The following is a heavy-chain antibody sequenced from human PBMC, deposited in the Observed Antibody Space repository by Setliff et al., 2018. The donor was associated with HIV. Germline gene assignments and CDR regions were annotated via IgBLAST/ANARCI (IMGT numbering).Heavy chain of an antibody. Sequence: PSETLSLTCTVSGVSFGSSDYYRAWIRQPPGKGLEWIGSFYYSGSTYYNPSLKSRVTISVDTSKNQFSLRLTSVTAADTAVYYCARQGQLGSEWGQGTLVTVSS. CDR3: ARQGQLGSE. V-gene: IGHV4-39*01. J-gene: IGHJ4*02. D-gene: IGHD1-1*01. CDR2: FYYSGST. CDR1: GVSFGSSDYY.